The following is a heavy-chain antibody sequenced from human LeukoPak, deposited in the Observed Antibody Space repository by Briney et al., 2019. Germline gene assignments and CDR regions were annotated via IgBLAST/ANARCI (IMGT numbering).Heavy chain of an antibody. CDR2: ISSGGSTI. CDR3: ARRYCSSTSCTLDY. D-gene: IGHD2-2*01. CDR1: GFSFSSFE. Sequence: PGGSLRLSCAASGFSFSSFEMSWVRQAPGKGLEWVSYISSGGSTIYYADSVKGRFTISRDNAKNSLYLQMNSLRAEDTAVYYCARRYCSSTSCTLDYWGQGALVTVSS. J-gene: IGHJ4*02. V-gene: IGHV3-48*03.